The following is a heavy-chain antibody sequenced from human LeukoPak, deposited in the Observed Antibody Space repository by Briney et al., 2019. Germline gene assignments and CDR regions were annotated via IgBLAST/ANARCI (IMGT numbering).Heavy chain of an antibody. CDR2: VYHSGST. Sequence: SETLSLTCTVSGYSISSGYYWGWIRQPPVKGLEWIGSVYHSGSTYYNPSLKSRVTISVDTSKNQFSLKLSSVPAADTAVYYCASLTSSLGYCSSTSCYLGYWGQGTLVTVSS. J-gene: IGHJ4*02. D-gene: IGHD2-2*01. V-gene: IGHV4-38-2*02. CDR1: GYSISSGYY. CDR3: ASLTSSLGYCSSTSCYLGY.